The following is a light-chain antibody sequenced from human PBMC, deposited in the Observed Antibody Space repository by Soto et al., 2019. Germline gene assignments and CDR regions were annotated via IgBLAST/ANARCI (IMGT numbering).Light chain of an antibody. V-gene: IGKV1-9*01. CDR1: QGISSH. Sequence: DIHLTQSPSFLSASVGDRVTITCRASQGISSHLAWYQQKPGKVPKLLIYVASSLQGGVPSRFSGSGSGTEFTLTINRLQPEDSATYHCQQHNSSPLTFGGGTKVEIK. CDR3: QQHNSSPLT. J-gene: IGKJ4*01. CDR2: VAS.